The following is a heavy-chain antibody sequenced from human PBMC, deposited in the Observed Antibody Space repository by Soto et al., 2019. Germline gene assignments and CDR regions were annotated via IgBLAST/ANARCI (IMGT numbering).Heavy chain of an antibody. CDR1: GFTVSSNY. Sequence: GESLKISCAASGFTVSSNYMSWVRQAPGKGLEWVSVIYSGGSTYYADSVKGRFTISRDNSKNTLYLQMNSLRAEDTAVYYCARAKAVAGSLGYWGQGTLVTVSS. J-gene: IGHJ4*02. V-gene: IGHV3-53*01. CDR3: ARAKAVAGSLGY. D-gene: IGHD6-19*01. CDR2: IYSGGST.